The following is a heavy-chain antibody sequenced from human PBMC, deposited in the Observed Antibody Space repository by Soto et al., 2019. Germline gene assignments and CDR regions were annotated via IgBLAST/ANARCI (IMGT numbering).Heavy chain of an antibody. D-gene: IGHD3-22*01. CDR3: ARGSYYYASSGHQDV. V-gene: IGHV1-69*13. Sequence: SVKVSCKASGGTFSSYAISWVRQAPGQGLEWMGGIIPIFGTANYAQKLQGRVTITADESTSTAYMELSSLRSEDTAVYYCARGSYYYASSGHQDVWGQGTTVTVSS. J-gene: IGHJ6*02. CDR2: IIPIFGTA. CDR1: GGTFSSYA.